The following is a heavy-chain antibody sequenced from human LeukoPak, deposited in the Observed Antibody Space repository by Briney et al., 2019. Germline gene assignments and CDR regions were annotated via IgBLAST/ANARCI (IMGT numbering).Heavy chain of an antibody. CDR1: GYSISSGYY. V-gene: IGHV4-38-2*02. Sequence: SETLSLTCTVSGYSISSGYYWGWIRQPPGKGLEWIGSIYHSGSTYYNPSLKSRVTISVDTSKNQFSLKLSSVTAADTAVYYCARSSGGAAAGMRGYFDYWGQGTLVTVSS. CDR2: IYHSGST. CDR3: ARSSGGAAAGMRGYFDY. J-gene: IGHJ4*02. D-gene: IGHD6-13*01.